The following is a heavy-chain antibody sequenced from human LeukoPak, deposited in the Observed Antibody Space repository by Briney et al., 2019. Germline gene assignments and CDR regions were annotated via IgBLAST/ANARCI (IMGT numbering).Heavy chain of an antibody. J-gene: IGHJ4*02. CDR2: INPHSGGT. CDR3: VREGNELLSKNFDY. Sequence: EASVKVSCKASGFTFTAYYIHWVRQAPGQGLEWMGYINPHSGGTSSPQKFQGRVTMTTDMSISAAYMELSSLISDDTAMYYCVREGNELLSKNFDYWGQGTLVTVSS. D-gene: IGHD2-21*02. V-gene: IGHV1-2*02. CDR1: GFTFTAYY.